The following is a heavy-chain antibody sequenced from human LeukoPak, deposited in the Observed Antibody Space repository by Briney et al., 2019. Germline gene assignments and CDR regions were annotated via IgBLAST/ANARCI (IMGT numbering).Heavy chain of an antibody. CDR2: ISGSGGTT. D-gene: IGHD1-1*01. CDR1: GFTFSSYA. J-gene: IGHJ4*02. V-gene: IGHV3-23*01. Sequence: GGSLRLSCSASGFTFSSYAMSWVPQAPGKGLEWVAVISGSGGTTYYADSVKGRFTISRDNSKNTVDLKMESLRAEDTAVYYCATDLPNWNSVGVNWGQGTMVTVSS. CDR3: ATDLPNWNSVGVN.